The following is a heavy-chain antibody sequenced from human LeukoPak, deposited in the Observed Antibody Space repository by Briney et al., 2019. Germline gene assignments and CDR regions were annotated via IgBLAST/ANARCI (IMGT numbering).Heavy chain of an antibody. CDR2: ISYDGSNK. J-gene: IGHJ4*02. CDR3: AKDDRVLYYFDY. CDR1: GFTFSSYG. V-gene: IGHV3-30*18. Sequence: GRSLRLSCAASGFTFSSYGMHWVRQAPGKGLEWVAVISYDGSNKYYADSVKGLFTISRDNSKNTLYLQMNSLRAEDTAVYYCAKDDRVLYYFDYWGQGTLDTVSS.